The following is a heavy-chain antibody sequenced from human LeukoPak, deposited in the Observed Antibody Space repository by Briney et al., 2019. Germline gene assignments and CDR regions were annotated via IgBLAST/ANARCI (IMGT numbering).Heavy chain of an antibody. CDR1: GYTFTSYA. D-gene: IGHD5-18*01. Sequence: ASVKVSCKASGYTFTSYAISWVRQAPGQGLEWMGWISGYNGNTEYAQKVQGRVTMTTDTSTSTAYMELRSLRSDDTAVYYCARGYSYGSDYYYGMDVWGQGTTVTVSS. J-gene: IGHJ6*02. CDR2: ISGYNGNT. CDR3: ARGYSYGSDYYYGMDV. V-gene: IGHV1-18*01.